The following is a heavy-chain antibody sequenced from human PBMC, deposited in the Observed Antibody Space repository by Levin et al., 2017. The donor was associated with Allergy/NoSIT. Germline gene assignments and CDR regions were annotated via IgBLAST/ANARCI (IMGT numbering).Heavy chain of an antibody. Sequence: SQTLSLPCTVSGGSISSGGYYWSWIRQHPGKGLEWIGYIYYSGSTYYNPCLKSRVTISVDTSKNQFSLKLSSVTAADTAVYYCARGGDRWFGELQYVDYWGQGTLVTVSS. V-gene: IGHV4-31*02. CDR2: IYYSGST. D-gene: IGHD3-10*01. J-gene: IGHJ4*02. CDR3: ARGGDRWFGELQYVDY. CDR1: GGSISSGGYY.